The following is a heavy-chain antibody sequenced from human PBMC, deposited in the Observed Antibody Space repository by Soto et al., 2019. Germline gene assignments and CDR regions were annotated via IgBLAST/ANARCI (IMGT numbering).Heavy chain of an antibody. J-gene: IGHJ6*03. CDR1: GYSFTSYA. D-gene: IGHD6-13*01. V-gene: IGHV1-3*01. CDR3: ARDRVSRSYYYYMDV. CDR2: INAGNGNT. Sequence: ASVKVSCKASGYSFTSYAMHCVRQAPGQRLEWMGWINAGNGNTKYSQKFQGRVTITRDTSASTAYMELSSLRSEDTAVYYCARDRVSRSYYYYMDVWGKGTTVTVSS.